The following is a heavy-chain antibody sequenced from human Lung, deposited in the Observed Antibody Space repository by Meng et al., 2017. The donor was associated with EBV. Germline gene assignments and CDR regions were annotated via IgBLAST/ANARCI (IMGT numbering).Heavy chain of an antibody. Sequence: QVRVGRPGPEWNKPGSSVKVSGKASGGTFSSYAISWVRQAPGQGLEWMGGIIPIFGTANYAQKFQGRVTITADESTSTAYMELSSLRSEDTAVYYCARLANWGQGTLVTVSS. CDR3: ARLAN. J-gene: IGHJ4*02. CDR1: GGTFSSYA. CDR2: IIPIFGTA. V-gene: IGHV1-69*01.